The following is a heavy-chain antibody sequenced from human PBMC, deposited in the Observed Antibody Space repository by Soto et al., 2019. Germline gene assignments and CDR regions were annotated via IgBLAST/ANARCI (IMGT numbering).Heavy chain of an antibody. CDR1: GFTFSSYG. D-gene: IGHD3-22*01. CDR2: IWYDGSNK. V-gene: IGHV3-33*01. J-gene: IGHJ4*02. CDR3: ARAYYYDSSGGY. Sequence: QVPLVESGGGVVQPGRSLRLSCAASGFTFSSYGMHWVRQAPGKGLEWVAVIWYDGSNKYYADSVKGRFTISRDNSKNTLYLQMNSLRAEDTAVYYCARAYYYDSSGGYWGQGTLVTVSS.